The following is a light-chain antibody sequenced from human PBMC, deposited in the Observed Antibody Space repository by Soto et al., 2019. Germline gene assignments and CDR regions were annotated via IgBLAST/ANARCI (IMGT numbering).Light chain of an antibody. J-gene: IGKJ4*01. CDR3: QQHANWPLT. CDR2: EAS. CDR1: QSVSSN. V-gene: IGKV3D-15*01. Sequence: EVVMTQSPATLSVSLGDRATLSYRASQSVSSNLAWYQQKPGQAPGLLIYEASTRATGIPARFSGSGSGTDFTLTISSLEPEDFAVYYCQQHANWPLTFGGGTKVDIK.